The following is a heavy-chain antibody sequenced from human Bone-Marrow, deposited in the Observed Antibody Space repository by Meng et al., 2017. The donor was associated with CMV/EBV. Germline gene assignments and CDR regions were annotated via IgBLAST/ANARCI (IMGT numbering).Heavy chain of an antibody. V-gene: IGHV4-61*01. J-gene: IGHJ3*02. CDR2: IYYSGST. CDR1: GGSVSSGSYY. Sequence: SETLSLTCTVSGGSVSSGSYYWSWIRQPPGKGLEWLGYIYYSGSTNYNPSLKSRVTILVDTSKNQFSLKLSSVTAADTAVYYCARENGGADAFDIWGQGTMVTVSS. CDR3: ARENGGADAFDI.